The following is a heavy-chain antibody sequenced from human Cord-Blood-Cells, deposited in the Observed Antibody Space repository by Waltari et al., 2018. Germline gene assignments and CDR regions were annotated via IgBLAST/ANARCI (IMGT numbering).Heavy chain of an antibody. V-gene: IGHV1-2*04. Sequence: VQLVQSGAEVKKPGASVKVSCKASGYTFTGYYMPWVRQAPGQGLEWMGWINPNSGGTNYAQKFQGWVTMTRDTSISTAYMELSRLRSDDTAVYYCARRTNISPYGMDVWGQGTTVTVSS. CDR2: INPNSGGT. CDR1: GYTFTGYY. CDR3: ARRTNISPYGMDV. J-gene: IGHJ6*02. D-gene: IGHD3-3*02.